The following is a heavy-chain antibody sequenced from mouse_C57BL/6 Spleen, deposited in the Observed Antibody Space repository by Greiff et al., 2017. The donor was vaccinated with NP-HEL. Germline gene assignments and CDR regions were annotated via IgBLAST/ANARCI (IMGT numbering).Heavy chain of an antibody. CDR1: GYSFTGYY. CDR2: INPSTGGT. D-gene: IGHD1-1*01. CDR3: ARTTVVAGDAMDY. V-gene: IGHV1-42*01. J-gene: IGHJ4*01. Sequence: VQLQQSGPELVKPGASVKISCKASGYSFTGYYMNWVKQSPEKSLEWIGEINPSTGGTTYNQKFKAKATLTVDKSSSTAYMQLKSLTSEDSAVYYWARTTVVAGDAMDYWGQGTSVTVSS.